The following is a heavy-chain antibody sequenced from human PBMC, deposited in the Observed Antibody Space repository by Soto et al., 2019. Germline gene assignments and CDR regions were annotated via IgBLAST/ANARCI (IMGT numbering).Heavy chain of an antibody. Sequence: GAAVKVSCKASGYTFTSYDINWVRQATVQGLEWMGGIIPRSATSNYAQKFQGRVTITADESTNTAYMERSSLRSEDTAVYYCAREGLVLVPTTVNSDYCYYAMDVWGQGTTVTVSS. CDR3: AREGLVLVPTTVNSDYCYYAMDV. CDR1: GYTFTSYD. CDR2: IIPRSATS. V-gene: IGHV1-69*13. D-gene: IGHD2-2*01. J-gene: IGHJ6*02.